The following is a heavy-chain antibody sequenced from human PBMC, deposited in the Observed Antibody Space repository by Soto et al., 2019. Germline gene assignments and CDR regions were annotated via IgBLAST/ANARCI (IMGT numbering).Heavy chain of an antibody. CDR2: IYSGGST. V-gene: IGHV3-53*01. D-gene: IGHD3-9*01. J-gene: IGHJ3*02. CDR3: ARSIVRYFDWLLYGDAFDI. Sequence: EVQLVESGGGLIQPGGSLRLSCAASGFTVSSNYMSWVRQAPGKGLEWVSVIYSGGSTYYADSVKGRFTISRDNAKNSLYLQMNSLRAEDTAVYYCARSIVRYFDWLLYGDAFDIWGQGTMVTVSS. CDR1: GFTVSSNY.